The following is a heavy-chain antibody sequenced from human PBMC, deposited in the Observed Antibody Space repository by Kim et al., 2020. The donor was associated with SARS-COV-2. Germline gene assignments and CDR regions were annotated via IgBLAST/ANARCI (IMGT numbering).Heavy chain of an antibody. J-gene: IGHJ6*02. CDR2: ISYDGSNK. Sequence: GGSLRLSCAASGFTFSSYAMHWVRQAPGKGLEWVAVISYDGSNKYYADSVKGRFTISRDNSKNTLYLQMNSLRAEDTAVYYCSLGNYYYYYGMDVWGQGT. D-gene: IGHD4-4*01. V-gene: IGHV3-30*04. CDR1: GFTFSSYA. CDR3: SLGNYYYYYGMDV.